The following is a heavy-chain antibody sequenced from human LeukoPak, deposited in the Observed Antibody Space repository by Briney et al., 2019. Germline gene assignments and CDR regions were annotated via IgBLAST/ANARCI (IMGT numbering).Heavy chain of an antibody. D-gene: IGHD3-3*01. J-gene: IGHJ6*02. CDR3: ARTPGFWSGYPLGRYYYGMDV. Sequence: ASETLSRTCAVYGGSFSGYYWSWLRQPPGKGLEWIGEINHSGSTNYNPSLKSRVTISVDTSKNQFSLKLSSVTAADTAVYYCARTPGFWSGYPLGRYYYGMDVWGQGTTVTVSS. CDR1: GGSFSGYY. V-gene: IGHV4-34*01. CDR2: INHSGST.